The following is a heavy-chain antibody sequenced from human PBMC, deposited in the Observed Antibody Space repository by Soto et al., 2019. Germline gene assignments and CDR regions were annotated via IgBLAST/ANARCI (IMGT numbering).Heavy chain of an antibody. J-gene: IGHJ4*02. D-gene: IGHD6-6*01. Sequence: EPLSLHCTVSGGSISSGGHYWGWIRQPPGKGLEFIGNIYYRGNTYYNPSLRSRVTISVDTSKNQFSLKVTSLTVADTAGYYCARHRDTSSPYLLPHXWGQAILVTVSX. CDR1: GGSISSGGHY. V-gene: IGHV4-39*01. CDR3: ARHRDTSSPYLLPHX. CDR2: IYYRGNT.